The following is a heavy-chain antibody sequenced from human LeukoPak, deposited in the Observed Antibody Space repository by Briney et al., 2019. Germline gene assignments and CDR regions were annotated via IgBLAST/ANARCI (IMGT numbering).Heavy chain of an antibody. D-gene: IGHD2-2*01. Sequence: SETLSLTCTVSGGTFSSYYWGWIRQPPGKGLEWLGYIYYSGSTNYNPSLKSRVTISVDTSKNQFSLKLSSVTAADTAVYYCARAYCSSTSCYVYFDYWGQGTLVTVSS. J-gene: IGHJ4*02. CDR3: ARAYCSSTSCYVYFDY. CDR2: IYYSGST. CDR1: GGTFSSYY. V-gene: IGHV4-59*01.